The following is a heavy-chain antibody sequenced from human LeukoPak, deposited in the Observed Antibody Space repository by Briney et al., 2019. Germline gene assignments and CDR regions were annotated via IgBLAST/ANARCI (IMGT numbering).Heavy chain of an antibody. CDR1: GGTFSSYA. V-gene: IGHV1-69*06. CDR2: IIPIFGTA. CDR3: ARESANDSSGYYSLGGY. D-gene: IGHD3-22*01. Sequence: SVKVSCKASGGTFSSYAISWVRQAPGQGLEWMGGIIPIFGTANYAQKFQGRVTITADKSTSIAYMELSSLRSEDTAVYYCARESANDSSGYYSLGGYWGQGTLVTVSS. J-gene: IGHJ4*02.